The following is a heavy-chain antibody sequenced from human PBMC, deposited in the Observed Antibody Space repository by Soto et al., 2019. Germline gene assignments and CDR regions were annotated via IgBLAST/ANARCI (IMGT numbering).Heavy chain of an antibody. D-gene: IGHD2-15*01. CDR1: EIPCGSRS. Sequence: GFLRLSCGACEIPCGSRSRSLVRKAPGEGLEWVSTTTDTGGDTKYADSVRGRFTISRDNSKNTLYLQMSSLRAEDSAVYYCARGSKDSYPGSRIFDFWGRGNLVSGSS. CDR3: ARGSKDSYPGSRIFDF. V-gene: IGHV3-23*01. J-gene: IGHJ4*02. CDR2: TTDTGGDT.